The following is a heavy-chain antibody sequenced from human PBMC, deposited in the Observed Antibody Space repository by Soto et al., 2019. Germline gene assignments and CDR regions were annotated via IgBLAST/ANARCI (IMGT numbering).Heavy chain of an antibody. Sequence: GPSVKVSCKASGYTFTSYGISWVRQAPGQGLEWMGWISAYNGNTNYAQKLQGRVTMTTDTSTSTAYMELRSLRSDDTAVYYCARDYDSSGWYRYFQHWGQGTLVTVSS. V-gene: IGHV1-18*01. D-gene: IGHD6-19*01. CDR2: ISAYNGNT. J-gene: IGHJ1*01. CDR1: GYTFTSYG. CDR3: ARDYDSSGWYRYFQH.